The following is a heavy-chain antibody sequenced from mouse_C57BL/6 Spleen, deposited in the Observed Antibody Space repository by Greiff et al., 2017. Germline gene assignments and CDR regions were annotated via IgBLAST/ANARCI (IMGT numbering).Heavy chain of an antibody. J-gene: IGHJ3*01. CDR2: INPSSGYT. CDR1: GYTFTSYT. Sequence: VQLQQSGAELARPGASVKMSCKASGYTFTSYTMHWVKQRPGQGLEWIGYINPSSGYTKYNQKFKDKATLTADKSSSTAYKQLSSLTSEASAVYYDESYINYASWFAYWGQGTLVTVSA. D-gene: IGHD2-5*01. V-gene: IGHV1-4*01. CDR3: ESYINYASWFAY.